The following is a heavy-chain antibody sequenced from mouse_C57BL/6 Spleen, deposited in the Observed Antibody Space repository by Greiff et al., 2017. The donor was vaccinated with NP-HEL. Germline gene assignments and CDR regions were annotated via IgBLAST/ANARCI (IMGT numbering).Heavy chain of an antibody. CDR3: ARYYGSRYYFDY. D-gene: IGHD1-1*01. Sequence: QVQLQQSGAELVRPGTSVKMSCKASGYTFTNYWIGWAKQRPGHGLEWIGDIYPGGGYPNYHEKFKGKATLTADKTSSTADMQFSSLTSEDSAIYYCARYYGSRYYFDYWGQGTTLTVSS. CDR2: IYPGGGYP. J-gene: IGHJ2*01. V-gene: IGHV1-63*01. CDR1: GYTFTNYW.